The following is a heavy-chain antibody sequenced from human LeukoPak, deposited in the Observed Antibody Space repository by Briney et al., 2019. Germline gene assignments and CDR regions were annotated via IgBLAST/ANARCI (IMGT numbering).Heavy chain of an antibody. Sequence: NPSETLSLTCAVSGGSISSGGYSWSWIRQPPGKGLEWIGYIYHNGSTYYNPSLKSRVTISEDTSKNQFSLKLSSVTAADTAVYYCARAEYYYGSGSYDSWGQGTLVTVSS. V-gene: IGHV4-30-4*07. D-gene: IGHD3-10*01. J-gene: IGHJ4*02. CDR1: GGSISSGGYS. CDR3: ARAEYYYGSGSYDS. CDR2: IYHNGST.